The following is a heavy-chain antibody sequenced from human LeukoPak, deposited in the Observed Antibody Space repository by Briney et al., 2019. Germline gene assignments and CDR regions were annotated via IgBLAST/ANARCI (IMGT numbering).Heavy chain of an antibody. D-gene: IGHD6-19*01. Sequence: ASVKVSCKASGYTFTGYYMHWVRQAPGQGLEWMGWINPNSGGTNYAQKFQGRVTMTRDTSISTAYMELSRLRSDDTAVYYCARRRVGQWLVIYDYWGQGTLVTVSS. CDR2: INPNSGGT. J-gene: IGHJ4*02. V-gene: IGHV1-2*02. CDR3: ARRRVGQWLVIYDY. CDR1: GYTFTGYY.